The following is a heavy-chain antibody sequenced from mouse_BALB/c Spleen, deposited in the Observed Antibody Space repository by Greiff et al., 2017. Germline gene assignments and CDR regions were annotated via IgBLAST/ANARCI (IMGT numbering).Heavy chain of an antibody. CDR1: GYTFTSYW. Sequence: QVQLQQSGAELAKPGASVKMSCKASGYTFTSYWMHWVKQRPGQGLEWIGYINPSTGYTEYNQKFKDKATLTADKSSSTAYMQLSSLTSEDSAVYYCASLPWFAYWGQGTLVTVSA. CDR3: ASLPWFAY. V-gene: IGHV1-7*01. CDR2: INPSTGYT. J-gene: IGHJ3*01.